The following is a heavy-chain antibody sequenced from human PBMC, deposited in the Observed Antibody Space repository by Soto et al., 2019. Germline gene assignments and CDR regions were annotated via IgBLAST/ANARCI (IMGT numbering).Heavy chain of an antibody. Sequence: ASVKVSCKASGYTFTGYDMHWVRQAPGQGLEWMGWINPNSGGTNYAQKFQGRVTMTRDTSISTAYMELSRLRSDDTAVYYCARDPYEGSSSFSWGQGTLVTVSA. CDR3: ARDPYEGSSSFS. V-gene: IGHV1-2*02. J-gene: IGHJ5*02. CDR2: INPNSGGT. D-gene: IGHD6-13*01. CDR1: GYTFTGYD.